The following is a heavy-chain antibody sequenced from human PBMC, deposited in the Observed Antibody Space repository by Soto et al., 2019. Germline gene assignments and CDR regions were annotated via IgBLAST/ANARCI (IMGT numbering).Heavy chain of an antibody. D-gene: IGHD6-6*01. Sequence: SVKVSCKASGGTFSSYAISWVRQAPGQGLEWMGGIIPIFGTANYAQKFQGRVTITADESTSTAYMELSSLRSEDTAVYYCARDLRSSSLGLYGMDVWGQGTTVTVSS. CDR1: GGTFSSYA. V-gene: IGHV1-69*13. CDR2: IIPIFGTA. J-gene: IGHJ6*02. CDR3: ARDLRSSSLGLYGMDV.